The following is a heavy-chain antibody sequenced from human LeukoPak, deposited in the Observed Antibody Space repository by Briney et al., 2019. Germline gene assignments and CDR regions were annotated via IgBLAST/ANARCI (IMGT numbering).Heavy chain of an antibody. CDR1: GFTFSSYA. V-gene: IGHV3-23*03. D-gene: IGHD3-10*01. CDR3: ARGPGSRGIFDY. Sequence: GGSLRLSCAASGFTFSSYAMSWVRQAPGKGLECVSFLYTGGDTYYADSVKGRFTIFRDNSKNTLYLQMNSLRAEDTAVYYCARGPGSRGIFDYWGQGTLVTVSS. J-gene: IGHJ4*02. CDR2: LYTGGDT.